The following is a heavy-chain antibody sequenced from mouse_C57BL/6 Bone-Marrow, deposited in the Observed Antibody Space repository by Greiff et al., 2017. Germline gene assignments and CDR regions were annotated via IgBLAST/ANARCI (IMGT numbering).Heavy chain of an antibody. CDR2: ISSGSSTI. J-gene: IGHJ4*01. D-gene: IGHD4-1*01. CDR1: GFTFSDYG. Sequence: EVKLVESGGGLVKPGGSLKLSCAASGFTFSDYGMHWVRQAPETGLEWVAYISSGSSTIYYADTVKGRFTISRDNAKNTLFLQMTSLRSEDTAMYYCARPLTWPYAMDYWGQGTSVTVSS. CDR3: ARPLTWPYAMDY. V-gene: IGHV5-17*01.